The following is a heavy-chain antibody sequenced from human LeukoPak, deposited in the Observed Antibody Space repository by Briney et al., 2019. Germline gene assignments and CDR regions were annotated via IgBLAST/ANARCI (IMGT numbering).Heavy chain of an antibody. D-gene: IGHD6-6*01. CDR1: GGTFSSYA. V-gene: IGHV1-69*01. Sequence: GSSVKVSCKASGGTFSSYAISWVRQAPGQGLEWMGGIIPIFGTANYAQKFQGRVTITADESTSTAYMELSSLRSEDTAVYYCARTIETYSSSSSLDYWGQGTLVTVSS. J-gene: IGHJ4*02. CDR3: ARTIETYSSSSSLDY. CDR2: IIPIFGTA.